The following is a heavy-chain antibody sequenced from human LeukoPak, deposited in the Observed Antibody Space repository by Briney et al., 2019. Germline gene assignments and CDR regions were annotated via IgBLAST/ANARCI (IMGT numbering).Heavy chain of an antibody. V-gene: IGHV3-30*18. CDR2: ISYDGSNK. J-gene: IGHJ4*02. CDR3: AKGYGFDSSGSEHYFEN. D-gene: IGHD3-22*01. Sequence: PGGSLRLSCVASGFTFSNYGIHWVRQAPGKGLEWVAVISYDGSNKYYAESVKGLFTISRDNSKNTLYLQMNSLRAEDTALYYCAKGYGFDSSGSEHYFENWGQGILVTVSS. CDR1: GFTFSNYG.